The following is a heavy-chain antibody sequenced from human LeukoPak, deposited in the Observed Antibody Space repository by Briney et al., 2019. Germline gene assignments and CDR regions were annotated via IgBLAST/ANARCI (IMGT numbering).Heavy chain of an antibody. J-gene: IGHJ4*02. CDR1: RFTFSSYS. V-gene: IGHV3-53*01. D-gene: IGHD5-24*01. Sequence: GGSLRLSCAASRFTFSSYSMNWVRQAPGKGLEWVSVISSAGSTYYADSVKGRFTISRDNSKNTLYLQMNSLRAEDTAVYYCASTDGYNSFDYWGQGTLVTVSS. CDR3: ASTDGYNSFDY. CDR2: ISSAGST.